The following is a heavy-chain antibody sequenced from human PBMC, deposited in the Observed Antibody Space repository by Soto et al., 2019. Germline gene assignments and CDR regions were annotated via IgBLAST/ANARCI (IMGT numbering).Heavy chain of an antibody. J-gene: IGHJ4*02. Sequence: ETLSLTCAVSGYSISSGYYWGWIRQPPGKGLEWIGSIYHSGSTYYNPSLKSRVTISVDTSKNQFSLKLSSVTAADTAVYYCARSPREIFGVAKIDYWGQGTLVTVSS. D-gene: IGHD3-3*01. CDR3: ARSPREIFGVAKIDY. CDR2: IYHSGST. CDR1: GYSISSGYY. V-gene: IGHV4-38-2*01.